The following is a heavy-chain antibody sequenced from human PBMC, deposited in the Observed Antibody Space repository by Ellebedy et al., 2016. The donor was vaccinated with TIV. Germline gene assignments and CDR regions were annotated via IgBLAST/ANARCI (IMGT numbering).Heavy chain of an antibody. D-gene: IGHD3-16*01. CDR1: RLTFSRYE. V-gene: IGHV3-48*04. CDR2: ISSSSSNI. CDR3: ATATVMIHFQY. Sequence: GESLKISCAVSRLTFSRYEMSWVRQAPGKGLEWISYISSSSSNIYYADSVKGRFTISRDNAKNSLFLQMNSLRVEDTAVYYCATATVMIHFQYWGQGTLVTVSS. J-gene: IGHJ4*02.